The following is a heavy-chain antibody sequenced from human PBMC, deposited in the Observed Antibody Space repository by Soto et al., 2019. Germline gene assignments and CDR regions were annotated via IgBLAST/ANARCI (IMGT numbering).Heavy chain of an antibody. D-gene: IGHD7-27*01. CDR1: GYSFTSYW. J-gene: IGHJ3*02. CDR2: IYPGDSDT. Sequence: GESLKISCKGSGYSFTSYWIGWVRQMPGKGLEWMGIIYPGDSDTRYSPAFQGQVTISADKTISTAYLQWSSLKASDTAMYYCARHSHPSLGIEAFDIWGQGTMVTVSS. CDR3: ARHSHPSLGIEAFDI. V-gene: IGHV5-51*01.